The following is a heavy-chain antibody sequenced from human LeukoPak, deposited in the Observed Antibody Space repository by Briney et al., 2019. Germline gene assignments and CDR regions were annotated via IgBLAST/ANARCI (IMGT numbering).Heavy chain of an antibody. Sequence: GGALRLCCAASGFTFSLYWMNWVRQSPGNGLEWVADIKQDGSEKYYVDSVKGRLTISRDNAKNSLFLQMNSLRAEDTAVYYCVRDCSSASLSSGCYYAMDVWGEGTTVTVSS. CDR1: GFTFSLYW. V-gene: IGHV3-7*03. CDR2: IKQDGSEK. CDR3: VRDCSSASLSSGCYYAMDV. J-gene: IGHJ6*02. D-gene: IGHD2-2*01.